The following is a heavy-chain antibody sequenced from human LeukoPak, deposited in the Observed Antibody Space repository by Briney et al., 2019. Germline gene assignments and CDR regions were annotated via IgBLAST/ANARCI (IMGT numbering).Heavy chain of an antibody. D-gene: IGHD3-22*01. CDR3: AMTDQGYYYDSSGYYYR. CDR2: IYSGGST. V-gene: IGHV3-53*01. Sequence: GGSLRLSCAASGFTFSSNYMSWVRQAPGKGLEWVSVIYSGGSTYYADYVKGRFTISRDNSKNTLYLQMNSLRAEDTAVYYCAMTDQGYYYDSSGYYYRWGQGTLVTVSS. J-gene: IGHJ4*02. CDR1: GFTFSSNY.